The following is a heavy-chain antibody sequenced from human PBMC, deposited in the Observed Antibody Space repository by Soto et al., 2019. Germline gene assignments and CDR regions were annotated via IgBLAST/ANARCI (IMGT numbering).Heavy chain of an antibody. J-gene: IGHJ4*02. D-gene: IGHD2-2*01. V-gene: IGHV1-69*13. CDR2: IIPIFGTA. CDR1: GGTFSSYA. CDR3: ASLHWSSTSCPLRGS. Sequence: GASVKVSCKASGGTFSSYAISWVRQAPGQGLEWMGGIIPIFGTANYAQKFQGRVTITADESTSTAYMELSSLRSEDTAVYYCASLHWSSTSCPLRGSWGQGTQVTVSS.